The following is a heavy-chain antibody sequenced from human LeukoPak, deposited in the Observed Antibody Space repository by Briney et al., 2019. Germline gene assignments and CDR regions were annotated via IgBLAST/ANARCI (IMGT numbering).Heavy chain of an antibody. J-gene: IGHJ4*02. D-gene: IGHD3-3*01. V-gene: IGHV4-59*01. Sequence: SETLSLTCTVSGGSISSYYWSWIRQPPGKGREWIGYIYYTGSTNYNPTLKSRVTISVDTSKNQFSLKLSSVTAADTAVYYCARDLNYDFWSGYGYWGQGTLVTVSS. CDR2: IYYTGST. CDR3: ARDLNYDFWSGYGY. CDR1: GGSISSYY.